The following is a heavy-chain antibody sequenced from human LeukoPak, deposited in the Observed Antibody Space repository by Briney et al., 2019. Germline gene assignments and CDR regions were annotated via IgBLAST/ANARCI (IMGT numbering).Heavy chain of an antibody. CDR2: IYHSGST. Sequence: PSETLSLTCAVYGGSISSGGYSWSWIRQPPGKGLEWIGNIYHSGSTYYNPSLKSRVTISVDRSKNQFSLKLSSVTAADTAVYYCARGDYYGSGSYQSLYFDYWGQGTLVTVSS. CDR1: GGSISSGGYS. V-gene: IGHV4-30-2*01. CDR3: ARGDYYGSGSYQSLYFDY. J-gene: IGHJ4*02. D-gene: IGHD3-10*01.